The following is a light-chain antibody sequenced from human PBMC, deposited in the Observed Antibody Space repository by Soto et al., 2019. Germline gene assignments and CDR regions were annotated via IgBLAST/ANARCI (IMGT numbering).Light chain of an antibody. Sequence: ELVLTQSPGTLSLSPGESATLSCEATQSVSSNFLAWYQQKPGQAPRLLIYGVSSRASGIPDRFFGSGSGTDFTLTINRLEPEDFAVYYCQQYANSPITFGQVARLEIK. V-gene: IGKV3-20*01. CDR2: GVS. CDR3: QQYANSPIT. CDR1: QSVSSNF. J-gene: IGKJ5*01.